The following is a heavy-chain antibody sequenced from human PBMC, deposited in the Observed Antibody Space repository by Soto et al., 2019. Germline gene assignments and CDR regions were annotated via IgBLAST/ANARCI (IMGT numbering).Heavy chain of an antibody. CDR3: AGMMGWFGESYWFDP. CDR1: GGSISSYY. V-gene: IGHV4-59*01. CDR2: IYYSGST. D-gene: IGHD3-10*01. Sequence: SETLSLTCTVSGGSISSYYWSWIRQPPGKGLEWIGYIYYSGSTNYNPSLKSRVTISVDTSKNQFSLKLSSVTAADTAVYYCAGMMGWFGESYWFDPWGQGTLVTVSS. J-gene: IGHJ5*02.